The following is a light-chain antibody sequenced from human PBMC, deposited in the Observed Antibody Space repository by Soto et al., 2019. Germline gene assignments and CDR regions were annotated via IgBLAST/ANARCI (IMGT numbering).Light chain of an antibody. V-gene: IGKV1-39*01. CDR3: RQRYNTPRT. CDR2: AAS. CDR1: QSISSY. Sequence: DIHMTLSPSSLSASLGDRVTITCRTSQSISSYLNWYQQKPGQAPKLLIYAASSLQSGVPSRFSGSGSGTDFTLTISSLQPEDFATYYCRQRYNTPRTFGGGTKVDIK. J-gene: IGKJ4*01.